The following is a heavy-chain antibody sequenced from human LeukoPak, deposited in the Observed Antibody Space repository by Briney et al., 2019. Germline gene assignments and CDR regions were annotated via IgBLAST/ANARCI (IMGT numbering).Heavy chain of an antibody. Sequence: SETLSRTCAVSGGSISSSTYSRTWIRQPPGKGLEWIGSIHYDGNTYYKPSLKSRVTISVDTSKIQFSLRLSSATAADMATYYCARHSLNNYGSYYWGQGTLVTVFS. CDR2: IHYDGNT. CDR1: GGSISSSTYS. D-gene: IGHD5-24*01. V-gene: IGHV4-39*01. CDR3: ARHSLNNYGSYY. J-gene: IGHJ4*02.